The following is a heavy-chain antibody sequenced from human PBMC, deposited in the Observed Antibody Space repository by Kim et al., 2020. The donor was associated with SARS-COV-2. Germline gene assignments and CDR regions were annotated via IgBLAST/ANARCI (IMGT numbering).Heavy chain of an antibody. Sequence: SETLSLTCTVSGASISSSAYSWTWIRQHPGKGLEWIGYMFYSGTTNYNLSLWSRAIVSLDTSKNQFSLKLTSVTAADTAVYYCARIPLAASGWGFFDSWG. CDR1: GASISSSAYS. V-gene: IGHV4-31*03. CDR2: MFYSGTT. J-gene: IGHJ4*01. CDR3: ARIPLAASGWGFFDS. D-gene: IGHD3-16*01.